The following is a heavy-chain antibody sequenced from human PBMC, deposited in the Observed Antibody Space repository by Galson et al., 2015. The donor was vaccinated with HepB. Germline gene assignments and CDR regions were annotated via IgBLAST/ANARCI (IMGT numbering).Heavy chain of an antibody. CDR3: ARDYPAPFDYYYYGMDV. Sequence: SLRLSCAASGFTVSSNYMSWVRQAPGKGLEWVSVIYSGGSTYYADSVKGRFTISRDNSKNTLYLQMNSLRAEDTAVYYCARDYPAPFDYYYYGMDVWGQGTTVTVSS. V-gene: IGHV3-66*02. J-gene: IGHJ6*02. CDR1: GFTVSSNY. D-gene: IGHD3-16*01. CDR2: IYSGGST.